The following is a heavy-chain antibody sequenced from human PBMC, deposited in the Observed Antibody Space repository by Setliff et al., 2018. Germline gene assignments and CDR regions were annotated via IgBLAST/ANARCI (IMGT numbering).Heavy chain of an antibody. V-gene: IGHV3-7*01. CDR2: INPHGSEK. CDR1: GLSYINDW. D-gene: IGHD7-27*01. CDR3: AALDWGENFYNVDV. Sequence: GGSLRLSCTASGLSYINDWVSWVRQAPGKGLEWLASINPHGSEKYYADSVKGRFTISRDNARNALYLQMVSLGGEDTGVYFCAALDWGENFYNVDVWGKGTTVTVSS. J-gene: IGHJ6*03.